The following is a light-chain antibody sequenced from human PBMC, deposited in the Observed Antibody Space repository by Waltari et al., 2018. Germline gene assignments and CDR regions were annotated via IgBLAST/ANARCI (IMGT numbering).Light chain of an antibody. Sequence: QSVLTQPPSISEAPRQRVTISCSGSSSNIGNNGVNWYQHFPGKAPRLLIYFNDVLPSGVSDRFSGSQSGTSASLAISGLQSEDEADYYCAVWDDSLNGLVLGGGTKLTV. CDR1: SSNIGNNG. J-gene: IGLJ3*02. CDR3: AVWDDSLNGLV. CDR2: FND. V-gene: IGLV1-36*01.